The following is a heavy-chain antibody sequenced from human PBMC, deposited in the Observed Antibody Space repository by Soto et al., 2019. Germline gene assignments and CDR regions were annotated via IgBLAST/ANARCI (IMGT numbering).Heavy chain of an antibody. Sequence: GGCLRLSCAASGFTFSSYSMNWVRQAPGKGLEWVSYISSSSSTIYYADSVKGRFTISRDNAKNSLYLQMNSLRDEDTAVYYCASKDYDFWSGYPHYFDYWGQGTLVTV. CDR1: GFTFSSYS. CDR3: ASKDYDFWSGYPHYFDY. D-gene: IGHD3-3*01. V-gene: IGHV3-48*02. CDR2: ISSSSSTI. J-gene: IGHJ4*02.